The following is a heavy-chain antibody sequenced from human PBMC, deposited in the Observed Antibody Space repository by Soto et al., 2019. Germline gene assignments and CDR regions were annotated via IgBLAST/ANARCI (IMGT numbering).Heavy chain of an antibody. CDR1: GFTFSSYA. CDR2: ISGSGAST. J-gene: IGHJ4*02. V-gene: IGHV3-23*01. D-gene: IGHD2-21*02. CDR3: ESCDPHRDYFDY. Sequence: EVHPLESGVGLVQPGGSLRLSWTASGFTFSSYAMSWVCPAPGKELEWVSAISGSGASTYYADPVKGGFTISRDNSKDTLYLQMTSMSGEDTAVYYCESCDPHRDYFDYWGQGTLVTVTS.